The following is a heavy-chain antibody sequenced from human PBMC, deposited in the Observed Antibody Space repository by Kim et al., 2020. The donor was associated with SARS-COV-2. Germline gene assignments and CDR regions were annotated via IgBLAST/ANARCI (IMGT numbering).Heavy chain of an antibody. CDR1: GYTFTSYG. D-gene: IGHD6-13*01. CDR3: AREGAAAGYYYYGMDG. J-gene: IGHJ6*02. CDR2: ISAYNGNT. V-gene: IGHV1-18*01. Sequence: ASVKVSCKASGYTFTSYGISWVRQAPGQGLEWMGWISAYNGNTNYAQKLQGRVTMTTDTSTSTAYMELRSLRSDDTAVYYCAREGAAAGYYYYGMDGWGQGTTVTVSS.